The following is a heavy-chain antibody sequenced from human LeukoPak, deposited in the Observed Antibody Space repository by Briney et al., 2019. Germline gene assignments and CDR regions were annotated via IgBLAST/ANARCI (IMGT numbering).Heavy chain of an antibody. J-gene: IGHJ4*02. D-gene: IGHD6-13*01. CDR3: ARSIAAANIFDY. V-gene: IGHV4-59*08. CDR2: IYYSGST. CDR1: GGSISSYY. Sequence: SETLSLTSTVSGGSISSYYWSWIRQPPGKGLEWTGYIYYSGSTNYNPSLKSRVTISVDTSKNQFSLKLSSVTAADTAVYYCARSIAAANIFDYWGQGTLVTVSS.